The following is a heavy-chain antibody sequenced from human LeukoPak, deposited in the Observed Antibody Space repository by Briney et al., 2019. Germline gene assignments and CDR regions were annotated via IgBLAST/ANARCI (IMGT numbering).Heavy chain of an antibody. D-gene: IGHD2-2*01. CDR3: AIRRRQLSYNWFDP. Sequence: ASVKVSCKASGYTFTSYGISWVRQAPGQGLEWMGWISAYNGNTNYAQKLQGRVTMTTDTSTSTAYMELSSLRSEDTAVYYCAIRRRQLSYNWFDPWGQGTLVTVSS. J-gene: IGHJ5*02. V-gene: IGHV1-18*01. CDR2: ISAYNGNT. CDR1: GYTFTSYG.